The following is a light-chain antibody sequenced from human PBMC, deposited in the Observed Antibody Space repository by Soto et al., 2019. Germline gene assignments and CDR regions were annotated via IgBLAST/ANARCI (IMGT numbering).Light chain of an antibody. V-gene: IGKV3-15*01. Sequence: EIVLTQSPATLPVSPGERATLSCRASQSVSSNLARYQQLPGQPPRLPIYAASVRASDIPARFSGSGSWTEFTLTISSLQSEEFAFDVCQQYNNWSLTFGPGTKVEIK. CDR2: AAS. J-gene: IGKJ1*01. CDR3: QQYNNWSLT. CDR1: QSVSSN.